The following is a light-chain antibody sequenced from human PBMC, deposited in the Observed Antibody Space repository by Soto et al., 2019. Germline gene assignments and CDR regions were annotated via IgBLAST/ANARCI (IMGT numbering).Light chain of an antibody. CDR1: QSVSNNY. Sequence: EIVLTQSPGTLSLSPGERATLSCRASQSVSNNYLAWYQQKPGQAPRLLTYGASNRATGIPDRFSGSGSGTDFTLTISRLEPEDFAVYYCQQYGSSGTFGQGTKV. J-gene: IGKJ1*01. CDR3: QQYGSSGT. CDR2: GAS. V-gene: IGKV3-20*01.